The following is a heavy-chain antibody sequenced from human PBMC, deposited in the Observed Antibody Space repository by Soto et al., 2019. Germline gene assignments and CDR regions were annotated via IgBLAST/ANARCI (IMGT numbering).Heavy chain of an antibody. V-gene: IGHV3-23*01. D-gene: IGHD2-15*01. J-gene: IGHJ4*02. CDR1: GFTFSSYA. Sequence: PGGSLRLSCAASGFTFSSYAMGWVRQGPGKGLEWVAVVSIGGSTHYADSVRGRFTISRDNSKNTLSLQMNSLTAEDTAVYFCVKRRGAGGHFDYWGQGA. CDR2: VSIGGST. CDR3: VKRRGAGGHFDY.